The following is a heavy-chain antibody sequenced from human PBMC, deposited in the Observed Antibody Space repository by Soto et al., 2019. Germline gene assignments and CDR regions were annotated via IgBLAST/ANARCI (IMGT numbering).Heavy chain of an antibody. CDR3: ASAYGDRDYYYYGMDV. CDR1: GFPFSSYA. V-gene: IGHV3-23*01. Sequence: GGSLRLSCAASGFPFSSYAMSWVRQAPGKGLEWVAAISGGGSNKYYADSVKGRFTISRDNSKNTLYLQMNSLRAEDTAVYYCASAYGDRDYYYYGMDVWGQGTTVTVSS. J-gene: IGHJ6*02. CDR2: ISGGGSNK. D-gene: IGHD4-17*01.